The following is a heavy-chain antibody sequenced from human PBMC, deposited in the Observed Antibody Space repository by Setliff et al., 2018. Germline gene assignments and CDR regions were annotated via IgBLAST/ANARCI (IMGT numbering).Heavy chain of an antibody. D-gene: IGHD4-4*01. J-gene: IGHJ5*02. Sequence: PSETLSLTCTVSGGSISSGSYYWSWIRPPAGKGLEWIGRIYTSGSTNYNPSLKSRVTISVDTSKNQFSLKLSSVTAADTAVYYCARARYSNFLNWFDPWGQGTLVTVSS. CDR1: GGSISSGSYY. CDR2: IYTSGST. CDR3: ARARYSNFLNWFDP. V-gene: IGHV4-61*02.